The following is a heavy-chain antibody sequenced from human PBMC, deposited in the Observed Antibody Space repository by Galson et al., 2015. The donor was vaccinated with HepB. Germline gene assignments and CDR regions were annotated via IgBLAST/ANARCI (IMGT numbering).Heavy chain of an antibody. CDR1: GGSVRSSGYY. CDR2: FYYSGST. V-gene: IGHV4-31*03. D-gene: IGHD5-12*01. CDR3: VTSPLNSGYAIFHH. J-gene: IGHJ4*01. Sequence: TLSLTCTVSGGSVRSSGYYWSWIRQYPGKGLEWIGYFYYSGSTYYNPPLQGRVSMSVDASKNQFSLKLTSVTAADTAFYYCVTSPLNSGYAIFHHWGHGTLVTVSS.